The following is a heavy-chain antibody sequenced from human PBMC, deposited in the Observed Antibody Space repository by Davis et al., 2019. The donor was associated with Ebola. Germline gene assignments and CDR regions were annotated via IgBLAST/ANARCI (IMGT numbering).Heavy chain of an antibody. D-gene: IGHD1-26*01. Sequence: SVKVSCKASGYTFTSYGISWVRQAPGQGLEWMGGIIPIFGTANYAQKFQGRVTITADESTSTAYMELSSLRSEDTAVYYCARGAWELPVYFDYWGQGTLVTVSS. J-gene: IGHJ4*02. CDR1: GYTFTSYG. CDR2: IIPIFGTA. V-gene: IGHV1-69*13. CDR3: ARGAWELPVYFDY.